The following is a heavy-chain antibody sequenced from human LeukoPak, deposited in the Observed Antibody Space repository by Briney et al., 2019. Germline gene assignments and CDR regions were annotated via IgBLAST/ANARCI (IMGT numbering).Heavy chain of an antibody. CDR1: VYTFTSYD. D-gene: IGHD3-9*01. J-gene: IGHJ6*02. CDR3: ARWSLYYDILTGYHPSSMDV. Sequence: ASVKVSCKASVYTFTSYDINWVRQATGQGLELMGWMNPNSGNTGYAQKFQGRVTMTRNTSISTAYMELSSLRSEDTAVYYCARWSLYYDILTGYHPSSMDVWGQGTTVTVSS. V-gene: IGHV1-8*01. CDR2: MNPNSGNT.